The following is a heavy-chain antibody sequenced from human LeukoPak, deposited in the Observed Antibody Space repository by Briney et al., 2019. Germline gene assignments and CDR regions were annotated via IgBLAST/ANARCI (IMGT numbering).Heavy chain of an antibody. CDR1: GYTFTAYY. Sequence: ASVKVSCKASGYTFTAYYMHWVRQAPGQGLEWMGWINPNSGDTNYTQNFQGRVTMTRDTSVSTAYMELSSLRSDDTAVYYCARGVLLWFGELEYYFDYWGQGTLVTVSS. J-gene: IGHJ4*02. D-gene: IGHD3-10*01. V-gene: IGHV1-2*02. CDR2: INPNSGDT. CDR3: ARGVLLWFGELEYYFDY.